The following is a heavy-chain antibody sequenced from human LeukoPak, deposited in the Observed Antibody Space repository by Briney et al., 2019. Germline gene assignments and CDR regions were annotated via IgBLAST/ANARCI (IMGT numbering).Heavy chain of an antibody. D-gene: IGHD3-10*01. Sequence: SETLSLTCTVSGGSISSSSCYWGWIRQPPGKGLEWIGSIYYSGSTYYNPSLKSRVTISVDTSKNQFSLKLSSVTAADTAVYYCAGPRAGYYGAYYMDVWGKGTMVTVSS. V-gene: IGHV4-39*01. CDR2: IYYSGST. CDR1: GGSISSSSCY. J-gene: IGHJ6*03. CDR3: AGPRAGYYGAYYMDV.